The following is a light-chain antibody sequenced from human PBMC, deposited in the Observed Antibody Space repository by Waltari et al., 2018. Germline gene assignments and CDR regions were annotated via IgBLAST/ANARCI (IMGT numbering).Light chain of an antibody. V-gene: IGKV3-11*01. CDR1: QSISSH. Sequence: ETVLTQSPATLSLSPGERATLSCRASQSISSHLAWYQQKPGQPPRLLINDESKGATGIPARFSCSGSGTDFPLTISSLEPEDFAVYYCQQRSNLWTFGQGTKVEIK. CDR2: DES. J-gene: IGKJ1*01. CDR3: QQRSNLWT.